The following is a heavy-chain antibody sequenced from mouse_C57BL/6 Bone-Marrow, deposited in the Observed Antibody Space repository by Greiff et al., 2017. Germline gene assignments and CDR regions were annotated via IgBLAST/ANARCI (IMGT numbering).Heavy chain of an antibody. Sequence: EVQRVESGGGLVKPGGSLKLSCAASGFTFSSYAMSWVRQTPEKRLEWVATISDGGSYTYYPDNVKGRFTISRDNAKNNLYLQMSHLKSEDTAMYYCARDPTTVVLFDVWGTGTTVTVSS. J-gene: IGHJ1*03. CDR2: ISDGGSYT. CDR3: ARDPTTVVLFDV. D-gene: IGHD1-1*01. V-gene: IGHV5-4*01. CDR1: GFTFSSYA.